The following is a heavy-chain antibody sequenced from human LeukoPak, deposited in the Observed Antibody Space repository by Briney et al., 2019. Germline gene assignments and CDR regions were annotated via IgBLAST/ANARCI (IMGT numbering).Heavy chain of an antibody. V-gene: IGHV3-7*02. CDR2: IKQDGSEK. Sequence: GGSLRLSCAASGFTFSNYWMGWVRQAPGKGLERVANIKQDGSEKYYVDSVKGRFTISRDNAKNSLYLQMNSLRDEDTAVYYCARGYCSGGSCYSDYWGQGTLVTVSS. D-gene: IGHD2-15*01. CDR3: ARGYCSGGSCYSDY. J-gene: IGHJ4*02. CDR1: GFTFSNYW.